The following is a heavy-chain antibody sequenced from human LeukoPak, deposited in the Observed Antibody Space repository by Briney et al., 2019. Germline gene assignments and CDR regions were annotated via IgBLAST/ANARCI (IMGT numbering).Heavy chain of an antibody. V-gene: IGHV1-46*01. CDR1: GYSWTIYY. CDR2: INPSRSST. CDR3: ARDFGVAAAGPKTNPSVILDY. D-gene: IGHD6-13*01. Sequence: GASVTLSFNGSGYSWTIYYMHWSRHRQAQGLGRMGIINPSRSSTSYAQQFQGRVTITRDTSTSTVYMESSSLRSEATAVYFCARDFGVAAAGPKTNPSVILDYWGQGTLVTVSS. J-gene: IGHJ4*02.